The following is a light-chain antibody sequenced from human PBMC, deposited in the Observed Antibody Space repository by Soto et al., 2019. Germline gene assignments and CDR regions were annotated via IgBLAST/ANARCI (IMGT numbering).Light chain of an antibody. CDR1: SSNNGAGYD. CDR2: GNN. J-gene: IGLJ3*02. V-gene: IGLV1-40*01. Sequence: QSVLTQPPSVSGAPGQRVIISCTGSSSNNGAGYDVHWYQQLPGTAPKLLIYGNNNRPSGVPDRFSGSKSGTSASLTMTGLQAEDEAHYYCQCCDSSLRGVFGGGTKGTVL. CDR3: QCCDSSLRGV.